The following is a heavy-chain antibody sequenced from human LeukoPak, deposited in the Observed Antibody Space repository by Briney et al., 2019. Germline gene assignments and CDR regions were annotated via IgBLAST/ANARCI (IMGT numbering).Heavy chain of an antibody. D-gene: IGHD4-17*01. CDR2: ISYDGSNK. V-gene: IGHV3-30*18. J-gene: IGHJ3*02. Sequence: GGSLRLSCAASGFTFSSYWMSWVRQAPGKGLEWVAVISYDGSNKYNEDSVKGRFTISRDNSKNTLYLQMNSLRAEDTAVYYCANLATVTTRGVFDIWGQGTMVTVSS. CDR1: GFTFSSYW. CDR3: ANLATVTTRGVFDI.